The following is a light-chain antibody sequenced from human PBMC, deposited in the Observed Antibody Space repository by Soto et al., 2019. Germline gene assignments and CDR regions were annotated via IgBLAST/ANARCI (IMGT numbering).Light chain of an antibody. J-gene: IGKJ1*01. V-gene: IGKV3-20*01. CDR3: QQYGSSQGT. CDR2: GAS. CDR1: QSVSSSY. Sequence: DIVLTRCRGALSLPPGGRATLSCSASQSVSSSYLAWYQQKPGQAPRLLIYGASSRATGIPDRFSGSGSGTDFTLTISRLEPEDFAVYYCQQYGSSQGTFGQGTKVDIK.